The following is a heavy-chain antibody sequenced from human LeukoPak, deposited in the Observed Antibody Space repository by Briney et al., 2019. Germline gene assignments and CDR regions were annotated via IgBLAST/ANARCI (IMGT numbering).Heavy chain of an antibody. CDR2: ISSSSSYI. V-gene: IGHV3-21*01. D-gene: IGHD3-10*01. CDR1: EFTFRSYS. J-gene: IGHJ6*03. CDR3: ARGPKLNYYYYYMDV. Sequence: GGSLRLSCAGSEFTFRSYSMHWVRQAPGKGLEWVSSISSSSSYIYYADSVKGRFTISRDNAKNSLYLQMNSLRAEDTAVYYCARGPKLNYYYYYMDVWGKGTTVTISS.